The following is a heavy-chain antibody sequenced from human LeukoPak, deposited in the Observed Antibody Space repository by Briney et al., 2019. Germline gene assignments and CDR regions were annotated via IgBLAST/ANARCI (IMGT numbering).Heavy chain of an antibody. V-gene: IGHV4-38-2*02. CDR3: ARTYCSSTSCFMAYFDY. D-gene: IGHD2-2*01. J-gene: IGHJ4*02. CDR1: GYSISSGHY. Sequence: PSETLSLTCTVSGYSISSGHYWGWIRQPPGKGLEWIGSIYHSGSTYYNPSLKSRVTISVDTSKNQFSLKLSSVTAADTAVYYCARTYCSSTSCFMAYFDYWGQGTLVTVSS. CDR2: IYHSGST.